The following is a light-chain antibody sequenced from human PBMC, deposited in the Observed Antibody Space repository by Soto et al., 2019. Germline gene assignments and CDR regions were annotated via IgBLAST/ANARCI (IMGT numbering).Light chain of an antibody. CDR2: EVS. V-gene: IGLV2-8*01. CDR1: SSDVGGYNY. J-gene: IGLJ1*01. CDR3: SSFAGNSNSV. Sequence: QSVLTQPPPASGSPGQSVTISCTGTSSDVGGYNYVSWYQQHPGKAPKLMIYEVSKRPSGVPDRFSGSKSGNTASLTVSGLQAEDEADYYCSSFAGNSNSVFGTGTKVTV.